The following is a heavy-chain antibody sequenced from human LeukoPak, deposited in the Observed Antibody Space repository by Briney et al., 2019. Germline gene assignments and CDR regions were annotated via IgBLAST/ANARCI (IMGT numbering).Heavy chain of an antibody. CDR1: GFTFSTYA. Sequence: GMSLRLSCAASGFTFSTYAMHWVRQVPGKGLEWVAVISYDGNNKYYGDSVKGRFTISRDNSRDTLYLQMNNLRVEDTAVYYCARDCKGADHATDYWGQGTLVTVSS. CDR3: ARDCKGADHATDY. J-gene: IGHJ4*02. V-gene: IGHV3-30-3*01. D-gene: IGHD1-26*01. CDR2: ISYDGNNK.